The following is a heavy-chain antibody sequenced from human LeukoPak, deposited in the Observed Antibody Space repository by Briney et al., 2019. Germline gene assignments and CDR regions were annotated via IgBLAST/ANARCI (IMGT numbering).Heavy chain of an antibody. J-gene: IGHJ4*02. V-gene: IGHV3-30*02. Sequence: GGSLRLSCAASGFTFSSYGMHWVRQAPGKGLEWVAFIRFDGSIKYYAESVKGRFTISRDNSKNTLYVQMNSLRDEDTAVYYCAKASPQYHGSGASKFFFESWGQGTLVPVSS. CDR1: GFTFSSYG. CDR2: IRFDGSIK. D-gene: IGHD3-10*01. CDR3: AKASPQYHGSGASKFFFES.